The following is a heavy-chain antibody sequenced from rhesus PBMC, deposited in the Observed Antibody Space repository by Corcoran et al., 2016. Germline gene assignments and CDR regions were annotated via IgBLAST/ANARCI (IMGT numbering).Heavy chain of an antibody. CDR3: VRVTVGTGFDY. V-gene: IGHV2S1*01. Sequence: QVTLKESGPALVKPTQTLTLTCTFSGFSLSTSGMGVGWIRQPPGKALEWLASIYWDDDKYYSTSLKTSLTVSKDTSKNQVVLTMTNMDPVDTATYYCVRVTVGTGFDYWGQGVLVTVSS. CDR1: GFSLSTSGMG. D-gene: IGHD5-24*01. J-gene: IGHJ4*01. CDR2: IYWDDDK.